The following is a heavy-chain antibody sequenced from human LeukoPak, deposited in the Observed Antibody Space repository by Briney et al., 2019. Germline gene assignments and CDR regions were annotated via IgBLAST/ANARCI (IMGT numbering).Heavy chain of an antibody. J-gene: IGHJ5*02. Sequence: ASVTVSCKASGYTFTSYGISWVRQAPGQGLEWMGWISAYNGNTNYAQKLQGRVTMTTDTSTSTAYMELRSLRSDDTAVYYCARGHLRYFDWLWNPWGQGTLVTVSS. CDR3: ARGHLRYFDWLWNP. CDR1: GYTFTSYG. CDR2: ISAYNGNT. V-gene: IGHV1-18*04. D-gene: IGHD3-9*01.